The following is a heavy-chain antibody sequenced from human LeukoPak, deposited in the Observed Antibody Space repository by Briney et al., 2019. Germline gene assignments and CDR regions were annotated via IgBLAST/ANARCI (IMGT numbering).Heavy chain of an antibody. CDR2: IDRNGGST. CDR3: ARGDSITIFGVVIPNYYYYYGMDV. J-gene: IGHJ6*02. V-gene: IGHV3-64*04. D-gene: IGHD3-3*01. CDR1: GFTFSSYA. Sequence: GGSLRLSCSASGFTFSSYAMHWVRQAPGKGLEYVSAIDRNGGSTYYADSVKGRFTISRDNSKNTLYLQMNSLRAEDTVVYYCARGDSITIFGVVIPNYYYYYGMDVWGQGTTVTVSS.